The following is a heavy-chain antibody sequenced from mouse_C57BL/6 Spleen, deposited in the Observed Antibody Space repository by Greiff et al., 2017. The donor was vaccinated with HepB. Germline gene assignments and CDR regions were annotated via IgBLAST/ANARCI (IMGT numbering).Heavy chain of an antibody. J-gene: IGHJ2*01. CDR3: ATDSAFDY. Sequence: EVHLVESGGGLVKPGGSLKLSCAASGFTFSSYAMSWVRQTPEKRLEWVATISDGGGYTYYPDNLKGRFIISRDNAKNNLYLQMSHLKAEDTAMYYCATDSAFDYWGPGPTLTVAS. V-gene: IGHV5-4*01. CDR2: ISDGGGYT. CDR1: GFTFSSYA.